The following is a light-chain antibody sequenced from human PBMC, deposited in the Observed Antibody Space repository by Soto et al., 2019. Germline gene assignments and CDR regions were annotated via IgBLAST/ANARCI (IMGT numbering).Light chain of an antibody. Sequence: SYELTQPPSVSVSPGQPASIPCSGDKLGDKYACWYQQKPGQSPLLVIYQDTKRPSGIPERFSGSNSGNTATLTISGTQATDEADYYCQAWDSSTAVFGGGTKLTVL. CDR2: QDT. V-gene: IGLV3-1*01. J-gene: IGLJ2*01. CDR1: KLGDKY. CDR3: QAWDSSTAV.